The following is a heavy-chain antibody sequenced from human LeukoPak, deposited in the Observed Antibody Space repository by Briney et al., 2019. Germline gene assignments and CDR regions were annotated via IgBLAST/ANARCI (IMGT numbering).Heavy chain of an antibody. D-gene: IGHD5-18*01. CDR3: TRGGPEGSGYSYGSHDY. Sequence: GAPVKVSCKASGFTVTGYYMHWVRQAPGQGLEWMGWINPNSGATNYAQKFQGRVTMTRDTSISTVYMELSRLRSDDTAVYYCTRGGPEGSGYSYGSHDYWGQGTLVTVSS. J-gene: IGHJ4*02. V-gene: IGHV1-2*02. CDR1: GFTVTGYY. CDR2: INPNSGAT.